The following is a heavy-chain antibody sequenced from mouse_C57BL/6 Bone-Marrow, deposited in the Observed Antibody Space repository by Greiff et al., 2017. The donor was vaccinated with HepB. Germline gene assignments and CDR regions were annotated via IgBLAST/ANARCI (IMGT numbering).Heavy chain of an antibody. D-gene: IGHD1-2*01. J-gene: IGHJ4*01. Sequence: VQLQQSGAELARPGALVKLSCKASGYTFTSYGISWVKQRTGQGLEWIGEIYPRSGNTYYNEKFKGKATLTADKSSSTAYMELRSLTSEDSAVYFCARSPLRRGYAMDYWGQGTSVTVSS. V-gene: IGHV1-81*01. CDR2: IYPRSGNT. CDR3: ARSPLRRGYAMDY. CDR1: GYTFTSYG.